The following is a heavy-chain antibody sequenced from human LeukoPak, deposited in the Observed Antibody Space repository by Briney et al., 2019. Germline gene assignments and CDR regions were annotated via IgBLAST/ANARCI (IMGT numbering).Heavy chain of an antibody. V-gene: IGHV3-53*01. CDR3: ARIRGGWYIEY. CDR2: IYRGGST. J-gene: IGHJ4*02. Sequence: GGSLRLSCAASGFTVSSNYMSWVRQAPGKGLEWVSVIYRGGSTYYADSVKGRFTISRDNSKNTLYLQMNSLRAEDTAVYYCARIRGGWYIEYWGQGTLVTVSS. CDR1: GFTVSSNY. D-gene: IGHD3-10*01.